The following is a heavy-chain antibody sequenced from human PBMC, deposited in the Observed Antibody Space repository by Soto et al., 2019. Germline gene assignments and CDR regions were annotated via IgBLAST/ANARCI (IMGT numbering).Heavy chain of an antibody. CDR3: ARVQGAYYDFWSGPINTASYYYYGMDA. D-gene: IGHD3-3*01. V-gene: IGHV1-18*01. CDR1: GYTFTSYG. J-gene: IGHJ6*02. CDR2: ISAYNGNT. Sequence: ASVKVSCKASGYTFTSYGISWVRQAPGQGLEWMGWISAYNGNTNYAQKLQGRVTMTTDTSTSTAYMELRSLRSDDTAVYYCARVQGAYYDFWSGPINTASYYYYGMDAWGQGTTVTVSS.